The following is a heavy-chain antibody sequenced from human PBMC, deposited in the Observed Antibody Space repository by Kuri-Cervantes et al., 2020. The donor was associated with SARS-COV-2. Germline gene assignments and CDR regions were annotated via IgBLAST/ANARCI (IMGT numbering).Heavy chain of an antibody. CDR3: AKDQHGIVVVVAAIDY. D-gene: IGHD2-15*01. J-gene: IGHJ4*02. CDR1: GFTFTSHA. V-gene: IGHV3-30*18. CDR2: ISYDGSNK. Sequence: GGSLRLSCAVSGFTFTSHAMHWVRQAPGKGLEWVALISYDGSNKSYADSVKGRFTISRDNSKNTLYLQMNSLRTEDSAVYYCAKDQHGIVVVVAAIDYWGQGTLVTVSS.